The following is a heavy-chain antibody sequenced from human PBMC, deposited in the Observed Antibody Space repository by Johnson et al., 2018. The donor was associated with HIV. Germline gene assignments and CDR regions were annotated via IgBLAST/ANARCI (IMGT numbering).Heavy chain of an antibody. D-gene: IGHD3-22*01. CDR3: ARDYYDSSGFDAFDI. CDR1: GFTFSSYW. Sequence: VQLVESGGGLVQPGGSLRLSCAASGFTFSSYWMSWVRQAPGKGLEWVANIKQDGSEKYYVDSVKGRFTISRDNAKNSLYLQMNSLRAGDTAVYYCARDYYDSSGFDAFDIWGQGTMVTVSS. CDR2: IKQDGSEK. J-gene: IGHJ3*02. V-gene: IGHV3-7*01.